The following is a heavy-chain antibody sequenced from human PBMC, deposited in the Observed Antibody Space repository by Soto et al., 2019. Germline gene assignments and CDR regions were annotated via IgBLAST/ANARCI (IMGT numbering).Heavy chain of an antibody. Sequence: QVQLVQSGAEVKKPGASVKVSCKASGYTFTTFGINWVRQAPGQGLEWMGWINAYNGKTNYAENLQGRVTMTTDSSTSTAYMELRSLKSDQKDVYYCARDLRGGTYALEIWGQGTLVNVSS. CDR1: GYTFTTFG. D-gene: IGHD2-15*01. CDR2: INAYNGKT. V-gene: IGHV1-18*01. CDR3: ARDLRGGTYALEI. J-gene: IGHJ3*02.